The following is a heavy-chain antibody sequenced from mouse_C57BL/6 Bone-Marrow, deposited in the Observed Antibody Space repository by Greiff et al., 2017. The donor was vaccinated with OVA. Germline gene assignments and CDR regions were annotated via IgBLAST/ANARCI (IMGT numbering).Heavy chain of an antibody. J-gene: IGHJ2*01. Sequence: EVKLQESGGGLVQPGGSLKLSCAASGFTFSDYYMYWVRQTPEKRLEWVAYISNGGGSTYSPDTVKGRFTISRDNAKNTLYLQMSRLKSEDTAMYYCARQDFDDWGQGTTLTVSS. CDR1: GFTFSDYY. V-gene: IGHV5-12*01. CDR2: ISNGGGST. CDR3: ARQDFDD.